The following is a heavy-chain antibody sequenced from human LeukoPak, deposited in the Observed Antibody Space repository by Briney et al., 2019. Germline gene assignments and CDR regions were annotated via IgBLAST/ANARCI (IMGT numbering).Heavy chain of an antibody. CDR2: ISSSSSYI. Sequence: PGGSLRLSCAASGFTFSSYSMNWVRQAPGKGLEWVSSISSSSSYIYYADSVKGRFTISRDNAKNSLYLQMNSLRAEDTAVHYCARAIAVAGTLGYWGQGTLVTVSS. D-gene: IGHD6-19*01. J-gene: IGHJ4*02. V-gene: IGHV3-21*01. CDR3: ARAIAVAGTLGY. CDR1: GFTFSSYS.